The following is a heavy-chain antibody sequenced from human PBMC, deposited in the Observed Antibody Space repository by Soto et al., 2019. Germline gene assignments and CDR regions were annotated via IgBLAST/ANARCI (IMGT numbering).Heavy chain of an antibody. CDR3: TRIEVAATRAFDY. D-gene: IGHD6-19*01. J-gene: IGHJ4*01. V-gene: IGHV3-74*03. CDR1: GFTFRNYW. Sequence: GGSLRLSCAASGFTFRNYWMHWVRQAPGKGLEWVSRLDNEGSGTTYADSVKGRFTISRDNAKNMLYLQMNSLRVEDTAVYYCTRIEVAATRAFDYWGHGILVTVSS. CDR2: LDNEGSGT.